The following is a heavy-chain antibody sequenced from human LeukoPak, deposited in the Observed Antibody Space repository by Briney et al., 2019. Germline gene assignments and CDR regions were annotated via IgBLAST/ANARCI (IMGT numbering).Heavy chain of an antibody. CDR2: MFYDGNP. CDR3: ARQVWELRTNWFDP. D-gene: IGHD1-26*01. Sequence: SETLSLTCSVSGGSISSYYWSWIRQSPGKGLEWIGYMFYDGNPNYNPSLKSRVTISIDTSKNQFSLKLSSVTAADTAVYYCARQVWELRTNWFDPWGQGTLVTVSS. CDR1: GGSISSYY. J-gene: IGHJ5*02. V-gene: IGHV4-59*08.